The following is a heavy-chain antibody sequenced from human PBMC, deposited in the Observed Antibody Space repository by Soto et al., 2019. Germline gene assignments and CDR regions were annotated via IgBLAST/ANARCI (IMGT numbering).Heavy chain of an antibody. J-gene: IGHJ4*02. CDR2: INWDGSNT. CDR1: GFNFDDYS. Sequence: GGSLRLSCAASGFNFDDYSMHWVRQAPGKGLEWVSLINWDGSNTYYADSVKGRFTISRDNSRNSVYLEMNSLRTEDTALYLCAKVSTRHSWNDGLGSWGKGTLVTVSS. D-gene: IGHD1-20*01. CDR3: AKVSTRHSWNDGLGS. V-gene: IGHV3-43*01.